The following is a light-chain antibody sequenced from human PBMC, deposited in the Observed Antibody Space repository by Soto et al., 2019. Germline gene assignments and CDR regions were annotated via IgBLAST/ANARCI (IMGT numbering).Light chain of an antibody. CDR1: SSNIGSNA. J-gene: IGLJ1*01. CDR3: ATWDDSLNAYV. V-gene: IGLV1-44*01. CDR2: SNN. Sequence: QSVLAQPPSASGTPGQTATISCSGASSNIGSNAVNWYQQLPGTAPKLLIYSNNQRPSGVPDRFSGSKYGTSASLAITGLQSEDEADYYCATWDDSLNAYVFXTGTKVTVL.